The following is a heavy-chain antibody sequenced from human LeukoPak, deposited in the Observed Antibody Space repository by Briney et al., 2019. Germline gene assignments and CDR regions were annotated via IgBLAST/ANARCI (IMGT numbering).Heavy chain of an antibody. CDR1: GGTFISYA. CDR3: ARIAVAGRIDDY. Sequence: SVKVSCKASGGTFISYAISWVRQAPGQGLEWMGGIIPIFGTANYAQKFQGRVTITADESTSTAYMELSSLRSEDTAVYYCARIAVAGRIDDYWGQGTLVIVSS. J-gene: IGHJ4*02. D-gene: IGHD6-19*01. V-gene: IGHV1-69*13. CDR2: IIPIFGTA.